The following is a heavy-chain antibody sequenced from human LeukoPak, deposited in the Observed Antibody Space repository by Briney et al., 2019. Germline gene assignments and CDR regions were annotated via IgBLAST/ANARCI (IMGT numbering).Heavy chain of an antibody. J-gene: IGHJ6*04. D-gene: IGHD3-10*02. V-gene: IGHV3-7*01. CDR2: IREDGSEK. Sequence: GGSLRLSCAASGFTFSSSWMTWVRRAPGKGLEWVASIREDGSEKTSVDSVKGRFTISRDNAKNSLYLQMDSLRAEDTAVYYCAELGITMIGGVWGKGTTVTISS. CDR3: AELGITMIGGV. CDR1: GFTFSSSW.